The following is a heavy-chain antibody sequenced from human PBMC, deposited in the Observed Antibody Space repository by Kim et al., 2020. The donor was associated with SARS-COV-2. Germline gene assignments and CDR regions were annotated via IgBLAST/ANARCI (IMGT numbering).Heavy chain of an antibody. Sequence: ASVKVSCKASGYTFTSYAMHWVRQAPGQRLEWMGWINAGNGNTKYSQKFQGRVTITRDTSASTAYMELSSLRSEDTAVYYCARGARYSSSWYPLLGDYGMDVWGQGTTVTVSS. J-gene: IGHJ6*02. V-gene: IGHV1-3*01. CDR2: INAGNGNT. CDR3: ARGARYSSSWYPLLGDYGMDV. D-gene: IGHD6-13*01. CDR1: GYTFTSYA.